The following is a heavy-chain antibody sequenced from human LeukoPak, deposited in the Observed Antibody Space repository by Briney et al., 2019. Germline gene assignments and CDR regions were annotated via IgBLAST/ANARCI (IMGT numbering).Heavy chain of an antibody. V-gene: IGHV3-33*08. CDR2: IWSDGSNK. D-gene: IGHD2-15*01. Sequence: PGGSLRLSCAASGFIFSNHAMSWVRQAPGKGLEWVAVIWSDGSNKYYADSVRGRFTISRDNSKNTLYLQMNSLRAEDTAVYYCARVTMVAAASYNWFVPWGQGTLVTVSS. J-gene: IGHJ5*02. CDR3: ARVTMVAAASYNWFVP. CDR1: GFIFSNHA.